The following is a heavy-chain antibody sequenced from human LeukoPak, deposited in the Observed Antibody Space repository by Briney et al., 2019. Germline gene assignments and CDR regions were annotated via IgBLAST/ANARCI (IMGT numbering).Heavy chain of an antibody. D-gene: IGHD6-19*01. CDR3: ARRNSIAVAGTKERYYFDY. Sequence: GGSLRLFCAASGFTFSSYAMHWVRQAPGKGLEWVAVISYDGSNKYYADSVKGRFTISRDNSKDTLYLQMNSLRAEDTAVYYCARRNSIAVAGTKERYYFDYWGQGTLVTVSS. CDR2: ISYDGSNK. V-gene: IGHV3-30-3*01. CDR1: GFTFSSYA. J-gene: IGHJ4*02.